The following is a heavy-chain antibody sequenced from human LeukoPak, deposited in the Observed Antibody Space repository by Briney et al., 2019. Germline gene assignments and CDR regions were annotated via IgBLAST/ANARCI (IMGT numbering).Heavy chain of an antibody. J-gene: IGHJ3*02. V-gene: IGHV1-69*05. Sequence: ASVKVSCKSSGYTFSDFYLHWVRQAPGQGLEWMGGIVPMFGTATYAQKLQGRVTITTDESTRTAYMDLSSLRSEDTAMYYCATVTMVVSRSEAGALDIWGQGTLVTVSS. CDR1: GYTFSDFY. CDR2: IVPMFGTA. D-gene: IGHD5/OR15-5a*01. CDR3: ATVTMVVSRSEAGALDI.